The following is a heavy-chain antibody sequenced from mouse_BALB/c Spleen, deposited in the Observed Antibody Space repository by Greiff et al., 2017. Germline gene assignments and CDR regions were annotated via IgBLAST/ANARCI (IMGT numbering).Heavy chain of an antibody. CDR2: ILPGSGST. CDR3: ARGDFFDYDGYYAMAY. V-gene: IGHV1-9*01. J-gene: IGHJ4*01. Sequence: VQLQQSGAELMKPGASVKISCKATGNTFSSYWIEWVKQRPGHGLEWIGEILPGSGSTNYNEKFKGKATFTADTSSNTAYMQLSSLTSEDSAVYYCARGDFFDYDGYYAMAYWGQGTSVTVSS. CDR1: GNTFSSYW. D-gene: IGHD2-4*01.